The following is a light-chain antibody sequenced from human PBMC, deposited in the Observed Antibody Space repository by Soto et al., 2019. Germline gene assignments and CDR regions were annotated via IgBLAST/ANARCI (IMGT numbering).Light chain of an antibody. CDR1: QSISSW. Sequence: DIPMTQSPSTLSASVGDRVTITCRASQSISSWLAWYQQKPGKAPKLLIYDASSLESGVPSRFSGSGSGTEFTLTISSLQPDDFATYYCQHEKTFGQGTKVEIK. V-gene: IGKV1-5*01. CDR2: DAS. J-gene: IGKJ1*01. CDR3: QHEKT.